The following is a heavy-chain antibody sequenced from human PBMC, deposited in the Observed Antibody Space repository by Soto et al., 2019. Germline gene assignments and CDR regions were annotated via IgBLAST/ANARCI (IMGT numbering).Heavy chain of an antibody. D-gene: IGHD2-2*01. V-gene: IGHV1-3*04. CDR1: GNIFTSYA. CDR2: VDTGNGKT. Sequence: ASVKVSCKAAGNIFTSYAIHWVRQAPGQSLEWMGWVDTGNGKTKYSQKFQDRVTIRRDTYANTVDKELSSLRPGDTAVYDCARHAKSDPRGAQAHQVDYFTSWGHVTPVPICS. J-gene: IGHJ4*01. CDR3: ARHAKSDPRGAQAHQVDYFTS.